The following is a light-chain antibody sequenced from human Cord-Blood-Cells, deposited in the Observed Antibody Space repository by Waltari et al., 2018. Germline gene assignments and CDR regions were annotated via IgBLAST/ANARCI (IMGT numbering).Light chain of an antibody. CDR2: QDS. Sequence: SYELTQPPSVSVSPGQTVTITCSGDKLGDKYACWYQQKPGQSPVLVIYQDSKRPSGIPERFSGSNSGNTATLTIRGTQAMDEADYYCQAWDSSTVVFGGGTKLTVL. J-gene: IGLJ2*01. CDR3: QAWDSSTVV. CDR1: KLGDKY. V-gene: IGLV3-1*01.